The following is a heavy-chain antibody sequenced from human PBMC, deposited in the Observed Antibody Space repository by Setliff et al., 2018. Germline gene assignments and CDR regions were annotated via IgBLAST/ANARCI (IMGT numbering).Heavy chain of an antibody. CDR2: INPGGSET. CDR1: GFSFRNCW. Sequence: LRLSCVGTGFSFRNCWASWVRQAPGKGPEWLASINPGGSETYYVDSARGRFTISRDNARNSLSLQMNSLRSDDTAVYYCLGAGTCSYWGQGTRVTVSS. V-gene: IGHV3-7*01. J-gene: IGHJ4*02. CDR3: LGAGTCSY. D-gene: IGHD3-10*02.